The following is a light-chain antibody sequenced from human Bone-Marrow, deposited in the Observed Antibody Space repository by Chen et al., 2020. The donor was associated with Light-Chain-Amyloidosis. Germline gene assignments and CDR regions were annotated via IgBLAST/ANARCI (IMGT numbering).Light chain of an antibody. V-gene: IGLV2-14*01. Sequence: QSALTQPASVSGSPGQSITISCTGTSSDVGGDNHVSWYQQHPDKAPKLMIYEVTNRPSWVPGRFAGSKSDKTDSLTISGLQTEDEADYFGSSYTITNTLVFGSGTRVTVL. CDR3: SSYTITNTLV. CDR1: SSDVGGDNH. CDR2: EVT. J-gene: IGLJ1*01.